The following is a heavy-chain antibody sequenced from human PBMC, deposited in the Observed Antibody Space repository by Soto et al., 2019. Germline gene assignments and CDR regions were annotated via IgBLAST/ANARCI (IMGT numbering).Heavy chain of an antibody. D-gene: IGHD3-16*01. CDR2: AY. CDR1: VFSVTTSGKT. J-gene: IGHJ4*02. Sequence: SGPRLVNPKQTLTLTCTFSVFSVTTSGKTLGWIRQPPGKAPEWLALAYQYSPSLQNRVMFTKDTSKNQVVLTMTNVDPGDTATYYSTRRDDSSTGPIYWGQGIQVTVSS. CDR3: TRRDDSSTGPIY. V-gene: IGHV2-5*01.